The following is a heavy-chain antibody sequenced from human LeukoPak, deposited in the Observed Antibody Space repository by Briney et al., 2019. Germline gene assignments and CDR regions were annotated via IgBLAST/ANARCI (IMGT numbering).Heavy chain of an antibody. Sequence: ASVKVSCKASGYTFTSYYMHWVRQAPGQGLEWMGIINPSGGSTSYAQKFQGRVAMTEDTSTDTAYMELSSLRSEDTAVYYCATGLAGPDYWGQGTLVTVSS. CDR2: INPSGGST. D-gene: IGHD6-13*01. CDR1: GYTFTSYY. V-gene: IGHV1-46*01. CDR3: ATGLAGPDY. J-gene: IGHJ4*02.